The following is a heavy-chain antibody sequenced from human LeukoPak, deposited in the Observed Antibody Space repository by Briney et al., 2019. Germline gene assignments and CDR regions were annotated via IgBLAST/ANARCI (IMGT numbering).Heavy chain of an antibody. D-gene: IGHD2-15*01. V-gene: IGHV4-61*02. J-gene: IGHJ6*03. CDR3: ARGTPYYYYYYMDV. CDR1: GGSISSGSYY. CDR2: IYTSGST. Sequence: PWETLSLTCTVSGGSISSGSYYWRWIRQPAGKGLQWIGRIYTSGSTNYNPSLKSRVTISVDTSKHQFSLKLSSVTAADTAVYYCARGTPYYYYYYMDVWSKGTTVTVSS.